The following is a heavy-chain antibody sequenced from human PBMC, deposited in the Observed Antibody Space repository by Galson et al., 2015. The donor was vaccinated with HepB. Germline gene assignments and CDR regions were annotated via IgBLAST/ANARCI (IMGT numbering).Heavy chain of an antibody. D-gene: IGHD3-3*02. V-gene: IGHV3-72*01. J-gene: IGHJ6*02. CDR2: TRNKAKSYTT. Sequence: SLRLSCAASGFTCSDHYMDWVRQAPGKGLEWVGRTRNKAKSYTTEYAASVKGRFIISRDDSKNLMYLQMNSLKIEDTAVYFCARASPLALDAYHIMDVWGQGTTVTVS. CDR1: GFTCSDHY. CDR3: ARASPLALDAYHIMDV.